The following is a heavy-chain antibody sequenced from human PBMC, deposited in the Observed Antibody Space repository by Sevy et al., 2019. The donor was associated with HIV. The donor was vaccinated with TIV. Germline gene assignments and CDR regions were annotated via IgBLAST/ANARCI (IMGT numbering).Heavy chain of an antibody. D-gene: IGHD5-18*01. V-gene: IGHV3-74*01. CDR3: VRVRGYSYGEFDY. J-gene: IGHJ4*02. Sequence: GGSLRLSCAASGFTFSNYWMHWVRQAPEKGLMWVSRISSDGSITNYADSVKGRFTISRDNAKNTLYLQMNSLRVEDTAVYYCVRVRGYSYGEFDYWGQGTLVTVSS. CDR2: ISSDGSIT. CDR1: GFTFSNYW.